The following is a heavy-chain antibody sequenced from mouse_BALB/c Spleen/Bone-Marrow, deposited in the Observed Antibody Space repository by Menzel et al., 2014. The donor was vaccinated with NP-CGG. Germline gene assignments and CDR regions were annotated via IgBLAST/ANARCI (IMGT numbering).Heavy chain of an antibody. CDR1: GYSITSGYG. V-gene: IGHV3-1*02. Sequence: EVQLVESGPDLVKPSQSLSLTCTVTGYSITSGYGWHWIRRFPGNKLEWMAYIHYSGNTDYNPSLKSRISITRDTSKNQFFLQLNSVTTEDTATYYCARGLGYYAMDYWGQGTSVTVSS. CDR2: IHYSGNT. J-gene: IGHJ4*01. CDR3: ARGLGYYAMDY. D-gene: IGHD4-1*01.